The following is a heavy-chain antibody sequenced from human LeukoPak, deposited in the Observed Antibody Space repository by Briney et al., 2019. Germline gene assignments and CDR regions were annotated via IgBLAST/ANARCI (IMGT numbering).Heavy chain of an antibody. Sequence: SEALSLTCTVSGGAISSSHYYWGWIRQPPGKGLEWIGSIYYSGSTSYNSSLKSRITISVDTSKNQFSLKLSSVTAADTAVYYCAILPARDTYYYDSSGYYRPGVHWGQGTLVTVSS. CDR1: GGAISSSHYY. J-gene: IGHJ4*02. D-gene: IGHD3-22*01. CDR2: IYYSGST. CDR3: AILPARDTYYYDSSGYYRPGVH. V-gene: IGHV4-39*07.